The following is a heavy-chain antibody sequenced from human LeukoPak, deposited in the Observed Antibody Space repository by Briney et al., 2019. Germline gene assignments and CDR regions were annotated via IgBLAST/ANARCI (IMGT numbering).Heavy chain of an antibody. J-gene: IGHJ4*02. D-gene: IGHD1-14*01. V-gene: IGHV4-4*07. CDR3: ARDPAGHGRYFDY. CDR2: IHTSGTT. CDR1: GGSISGYF. Sequence: PSETLSLTCTASGGSISGYFCTWLRQSAGAGLECIGRIHTSGTTYYNPSLRNRVSMSVETSNNKFSLRLSSVTAADTAVYYCARDPAGHGRYFDYWGQGALVTVSS.